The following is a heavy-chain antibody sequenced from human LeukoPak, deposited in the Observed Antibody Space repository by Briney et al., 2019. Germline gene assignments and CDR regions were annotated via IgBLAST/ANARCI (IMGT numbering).Heavy chain of an antibody. J-gene: IGHJ4*02. CDR2: ISSSSSYI. D-gene: IGHD2/OR15-2a*01. Sequence: KPGGSLRLSCAASGLTFSSYSMNWVRQAPGKGLEWVSSISSSSSYIYYADSVKGRFTISRDNAKNSLYLQMNSLRAEDTAVYYCARGSAIGEADYWGQGTLVTVSS. V-gene: IGHV3-21*01. CDR1: GLTFSSYS. CDR3: ARGSAIGEADY.